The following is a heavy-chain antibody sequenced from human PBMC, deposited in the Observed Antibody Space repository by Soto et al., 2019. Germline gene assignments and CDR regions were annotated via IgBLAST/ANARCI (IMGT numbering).Heavy chain of an antibody. D-gene: IGHD6-19*01. CDR1: GFTFSSYA. Sequence: GGSLRLSCAASGFTFSSYAMSWVRQAPGKGLEWVSAISGSGGSTYYADSVKGRFTISRDNSKNTLYLQMNSLRAEDTAVYYCAKDIGSRGAVAQPTDCSDPWGQGTLVTVSS. CDR2: ISGSGGST. V-gene: IGHV3-23*01. J-gene: IGHJ5*02. CDR3: AKDIGSRGAVAQPTDCSDP.